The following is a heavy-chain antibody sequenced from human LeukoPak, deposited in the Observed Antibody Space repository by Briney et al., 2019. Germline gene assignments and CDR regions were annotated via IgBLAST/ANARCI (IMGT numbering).Heavy chain of an antibody. V-gene: IGHV1-2*02. CDR2: IDPNSGGT. Sequence: ASVKVSCKASGYSFTGYYMHWVRQAPGQGLEWMGRIDPNSGGTKYAQKSEGRVTMTRYTSSSTAYMELSRLTSDDTAVYYCARGGMVDIVVVPENYWGQGTLVTVSS. CDR1: GYSFTGYY. J-gene: IGHJ4*02. D-gene: IGHD2-2*01. CDR3: ARGGMVDIVVVPENY.